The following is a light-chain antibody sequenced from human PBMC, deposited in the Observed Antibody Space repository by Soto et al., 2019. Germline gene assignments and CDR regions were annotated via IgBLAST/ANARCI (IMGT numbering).Light chain of an antibody. J-gene: IGLJ2*01. CDR1: NSDVGGSNY. CDR3: SSYTSSATGVV. CDR2: DVS. Sequence: QSALTQPASVSGSPGQSITISCSGTNSDVGGSNYVSWYQQHPGEAPRLMIYDVSYRPSGVSNRFSGSKSGNTASLTISGLQAEDEADYFCSSYTSSATGVVFGGGTKVTVL. V-gene: IGLV2-14*03.